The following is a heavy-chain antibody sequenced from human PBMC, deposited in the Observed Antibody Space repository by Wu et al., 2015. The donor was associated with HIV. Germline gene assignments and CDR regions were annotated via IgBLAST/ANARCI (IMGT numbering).Heavy chain of an antibody. CDR2: IMAAFGAT. D-gene: IGHD5-12*01. CDR1: GGTFSNNA. J-gene: IGHJ6*01. Sequence: QVHLVQSGAEVKKPGSSVKVSCKASGGTFSNNAISWVRQAPGQGLEWMGGIMAAFGATNYAQQFQGRVTITTDESTSTVYMEMSSLKSEDTAVYFCAVANQDGGLYYFGVDVVGPKGPRSPSPQ. V-gene: IGHV1-69*05. CDR3: AVANQDGGLYYFGVDV.